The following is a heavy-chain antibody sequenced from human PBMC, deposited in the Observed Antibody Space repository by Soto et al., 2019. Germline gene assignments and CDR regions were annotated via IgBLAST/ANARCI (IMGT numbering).Heavy chain of an antibody. V-gene: IGHV3-11*01. CDR3: ATVGYCSSTSCQTRYYYYGMDV. CDR1: GLTFSDYS. J-gene: IGHJ6*02. D-gene: IGHD2-2*03. Sequence: GGSLRLSCAASGLTFSDYSMNWVRQAPGKGLEWVSYISRSGSDIYYADSVKGRFTISRDNAKNSLFLQMNSLRAEDTAVYYCATVGYCSSTSCQTRYYYYGMDVWGQGTTVTVSS. CDR2: ISRSGSDI.